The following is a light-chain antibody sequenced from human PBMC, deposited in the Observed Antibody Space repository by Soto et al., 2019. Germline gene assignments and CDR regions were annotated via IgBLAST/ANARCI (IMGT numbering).Light chain of an antibody. CDR1: QSVSSY. Sequence: EIVLTQSPATLSLSPGERATLSCRASQSVSSYLAWYQQKPGQAPRLLIYDASNRATGIPARFSGSGSGTDFTLTISSLEPEDFAVYYCLQRSNWPPYTVGQGTRLQIK. CDR2: DAS. CDR3: LQRSNWPPYT. V-gene: IGKV3-11*01. J-gene: IGKJ2*01.